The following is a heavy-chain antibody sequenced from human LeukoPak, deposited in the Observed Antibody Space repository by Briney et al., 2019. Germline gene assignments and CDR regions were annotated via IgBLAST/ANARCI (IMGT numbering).Heavy chain of an antibody. CDR1: GYTFTSYD. CDR2: MNPNSGAT. V-gene: IGHV1-8*01. CDR3: ARGGSGSYLLAY. Sequence: ASVKVSCKASGYTFTSYDFNWLRQATGQGPEWIGWMNPNSGATGYAQKFQGRVTITRDTSASTAYMELSSLRSEDTAVYYCARGGSGSYLLAYWGQGTLVTVSS. D-gene: IGHD3-10*01. J-gene: IGHJ4*02.